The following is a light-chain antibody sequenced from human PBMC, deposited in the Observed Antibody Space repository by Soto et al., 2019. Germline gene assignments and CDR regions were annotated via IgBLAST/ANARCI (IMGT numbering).Light chain of an antibody. Sequence: GHRATLSCRARQTVSNNYIAWYQQRPGQTPSLLIYGASTKATGIPDRFSGSGSGTHFTLTISSLQSEDFAVYYCQHYNNWPQITFGQGTRLEIK. CDR2: GAS. V-gene: IGKV3D-15*01. J-gene: IGKJ5*01. CDR1: QTVSNN. CDR3: QHYNNWPQIT.